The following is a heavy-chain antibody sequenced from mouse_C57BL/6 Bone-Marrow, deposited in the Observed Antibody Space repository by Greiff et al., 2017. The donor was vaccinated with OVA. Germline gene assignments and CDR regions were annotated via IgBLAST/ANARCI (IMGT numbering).Heavy chain of an antibody. CDR3: TRSWPYSNYDGGY. D-gene: IGHD2-5*01. V-gene: IGHV1-15*01. J-gene: IGHJ3*01. CDR1: GYTFTDYE. CDR2: IDPETGGT. Sequence: VQLQQSGAELVRPGASVTLSCKASGYTFTDYEMHWVKQTPVHGLEWIGAIDPETGGTAYNQKFKGKAILTADKSSSTAYMELRSLTSEDSAVYYCTRSWPYSNYDGGYWGQGTMVTVSA.